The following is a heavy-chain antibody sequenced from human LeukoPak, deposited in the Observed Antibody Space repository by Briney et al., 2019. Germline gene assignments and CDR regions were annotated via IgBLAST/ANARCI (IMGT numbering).Heavy chain of an antibody. D-gene: IGHD3-22*01. V-gene: IGHV1-46*01. CDR3: ARSYYDSSGYYGLGFDY. CDR1: GYTFTSYY. Sequence: GASVKVSCKASGYTFTSYYMHWVRRAPGQGLEWMGIINPSGGSTSYAQKFQGRVTMTRDTSTSTVYMELSSLRSEDTAVYYCARSYYDSSGYYGLGFDYWGQGTLVTVSS. CDR2: INPSGGST. J-gene: IGHJ4*02.